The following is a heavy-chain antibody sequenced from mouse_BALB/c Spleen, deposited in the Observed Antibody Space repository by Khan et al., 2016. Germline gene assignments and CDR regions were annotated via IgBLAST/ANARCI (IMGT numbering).Heavy chain of an antibody. J-gene: IGHJ2*01. D-gene: IGHD2-3*01. V-gene: IGHV14-3*02. CDR2: IDPANGNT. CDR1: GFNIKDTF. Sequence: EVQLQESGAELVKPGASVRLSCTASGFNIKDTFMHWMKQRPEQGLEWIGRIDPANGNTKYDPKFQGKATITADTSSKTAYLQLSSLTSEDTDVYYCAPIYDGFYYYGGQGTTLTVSS. CDR3: APIYDGFYYY.